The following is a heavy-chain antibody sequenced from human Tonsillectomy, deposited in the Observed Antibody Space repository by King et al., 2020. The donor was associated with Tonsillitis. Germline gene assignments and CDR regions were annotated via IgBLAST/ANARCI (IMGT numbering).Heavy chain of an antibody. Sequence: VQLVESGAEVKKPGASVKVSCKASGYTFTSYGISWVRQAPGQGLEWMGWSSAYNGNTNYAQKFQGRVTMTTDTSTTTAYMELRSLRSDDTAVYYCAREGWYGDYYYGMDVWGQGTTVTVSS. CDR3: AREGWYGDYYYGMDV. J-gene: IGHJ6*02. V-gene: IGHV1-18*04. D-gene: IGHD6-19*01. CDR2: SSAYNGNT. CDR1: GYTFTSYG.